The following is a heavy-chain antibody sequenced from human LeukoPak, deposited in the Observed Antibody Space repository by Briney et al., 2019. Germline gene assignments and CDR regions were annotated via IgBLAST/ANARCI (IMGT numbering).Heavy chain of an antibody. D-gene: IGHD5-12*01. CDR2: IYYSGST. CDR1: GGSISSDDYC. CDR3: ARERLVATIFDY. J-gene: IGHJ4*02. Sequence: SETLSLTCSVSGGSISSDDYCWNWIRQHPGKGLEWIGYIYYSGSTYYNPSLKSRVTISVDTSKNQFSLKLSSVTAADTAVYYCARERLVATIFDYWGQGTLVTVSS. V-gene: IGHV4-31*03.